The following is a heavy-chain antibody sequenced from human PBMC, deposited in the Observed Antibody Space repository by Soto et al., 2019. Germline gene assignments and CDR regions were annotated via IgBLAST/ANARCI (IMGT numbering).Heavy chain of an antibody. CDR3: ARQGLHSSGWYAGLDY. Sequence: SETLSLTCTVSGGSISSHYWSLIRQPPGKGLEWIGYIYYSGSTNYNPSLKSRVTISVDTSKNQFSLKLSSVTAADTAVYYCARQGLHSSGWYAGLDYWGQGTLVTVSS. V-gene: IGHV4-59*08. D-gene: IGHD6-19*01. CDR2: IYYSGST. J-gene: IGHJ4*02. CDR1: GGSISSHY.